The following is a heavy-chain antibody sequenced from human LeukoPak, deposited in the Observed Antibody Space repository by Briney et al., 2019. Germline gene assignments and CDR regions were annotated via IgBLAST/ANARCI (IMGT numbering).Heavy chain of an antibody. CDR2: ICTSGST. CDR3: AREKLLAYDY. CDR1: GGSISSGSYY. Sequence: SQTLSLTCTVSGGSISSGSYYWSWIRQPAGKGLEWIGRICTSGSTNYNPSLKSRVTISVDTSKNQFSLKLSSVTAADTAMYYCAREKLLAYDYWGQGTLVTVSS. V-gene: IGHV4-61*02. J-gene: IGHJ4*02. D-gene: IGHD1-26*01.